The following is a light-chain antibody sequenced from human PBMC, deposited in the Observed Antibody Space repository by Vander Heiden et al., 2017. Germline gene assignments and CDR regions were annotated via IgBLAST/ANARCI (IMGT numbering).Light chain of an antibody. CDR2: GAS. V-gene: IGKV3-15*01. Sequence: EIVMTQSPATLSVSPGERATLSCRASQSVSSNLAWYQQKPGQAPRLLIYGASTRATGIPARFSGSGSGTEFTLTISSLQSEDFAVYYCKQYNNWPGTFGQGTKVEIK. J-gene: IGKJ1*01. CDR1: QSVSSN. CDR3: KQYNNWPGT.